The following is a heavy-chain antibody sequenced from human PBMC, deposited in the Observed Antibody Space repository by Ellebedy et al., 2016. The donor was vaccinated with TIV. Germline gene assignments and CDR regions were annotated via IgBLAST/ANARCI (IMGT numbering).Heavy chain of an antibody. CDR3: AREQLDYYGSGSWFDP. V-gene: IGHV4-39*07. CDR1: GGSISSSSYY. CDR2: IYYSGST. J-gene: IGHJ5*02. Sequence: SETLSLTXTVSGGSISSSSYYWGWIRQPPGKGLEWIGSIYYSGSTYYNPSLKSRVTISVDTSKNQFSLKLSSVTAADTAVYYCAREQLDYYGSGSWFDPWGQGTLVTVSS. D-gene: IGHD3-10*01.